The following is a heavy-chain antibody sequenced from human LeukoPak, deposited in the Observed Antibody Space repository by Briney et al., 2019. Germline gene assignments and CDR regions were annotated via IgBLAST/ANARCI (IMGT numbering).Heavy chain of an antibody. CDR3: ARDRQWLVHSAFDI. V-gene: IGHV3-7*01. D-gene: IGHD6-19*01. CDR2: INHNGNVN. Sequence: PGGSLRLSCAASGFTFSSYWMNWARQAPGKGLEWVASINHNGNVNYYVDSVKGRFTISRDNAKNSLYLQMNSLRAEDTAVYYCARDRQWLVHSAFDIWGQGTMVTVSS. J-gene: IGHJ3*02. CDR1: GFTFSSYW.